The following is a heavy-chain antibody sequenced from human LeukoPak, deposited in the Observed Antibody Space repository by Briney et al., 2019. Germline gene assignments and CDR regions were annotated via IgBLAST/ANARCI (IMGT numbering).Heavy chain of an antibody. CDR2: IGGSGDRT. Sequence: GGSLRLSCGASGFTFSSYTVSWVRQAPGKGLEWVAVIGGSGDRTYYADSVKGRFTISRDNSKNTLYLQMNSLRAEDTAVYYCARDSPYGFKHFDYWGQGTLVTVSS. V-gene: IGHV3-23*01. D-gene: IGHD4-17*01. J-gene: IGHJ4*02. CDR1: GFTFSSYT. CDR3: ARDSPYGFKHFDY.